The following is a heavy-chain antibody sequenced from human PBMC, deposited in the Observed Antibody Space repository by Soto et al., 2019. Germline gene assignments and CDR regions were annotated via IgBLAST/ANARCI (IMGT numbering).Heavy chain of an antibody. CDR3: AKDPYQSRRVKWNYEGNCFDP. Sequence: GGPLRLSCAASGFTFSSYGMHWVRQAPGKGLEWVAVISYDGSNKYYADSVKGRFTISRDNSKNTLYLQMNSLRAEDTAVYYCAKDPYQSRRVKWNYEGNCFDPWGQGTLVTVSS. CDR1: GFTFSSYG. D-gene: IGHD1-7*01. J-gene: IGHJ5*02. CDR2: ISYDGSNK. V-gene: IGHV3-30*18.